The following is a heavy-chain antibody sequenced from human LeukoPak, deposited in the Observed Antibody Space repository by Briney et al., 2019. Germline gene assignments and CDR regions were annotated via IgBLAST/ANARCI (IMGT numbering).Heavy chain of an antibody. CDR3: TRAPLHYYGSGNAGY. V-gene: IGHV3-49*04. J-gene: IGHJ4*02. CDR2: IRSKAYGGTT. CDR1: GFTFGDYA. D-gene: IGHD3-10*01. Sequence: PGRSLRLSCTASGFTFGDYAMNWVRQAPGRGLEWVGLIRSKAYGGTTEYAASVKGRFTISRDDSKSIAHLQMNSLKTEDTAVYYCTRAPLHYYGSGNAGYWGQGTLVTVSS.